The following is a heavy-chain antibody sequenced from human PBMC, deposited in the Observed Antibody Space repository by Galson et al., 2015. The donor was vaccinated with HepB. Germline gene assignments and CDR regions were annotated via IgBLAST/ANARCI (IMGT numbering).Heavy chain of an antibody. CDR1: GGSVSSGTYY. J-gene: IGHJ4*02. Sequence: QVQLQESGPGLVKPPETLSLTCTVSGGSVSSGTYYWSWIRQPPGKGLEWIGYVYYTGSTNYNPSLKSRVTISVDTSKNQFSLKLSSVTAADTAVYYCSSRGYWGQGTLVTVSS. CDR3: SSRGY. CDR2: VYYTGST. D-gene: IGHD6-13*01. V-gene: IGHV4-61*01.